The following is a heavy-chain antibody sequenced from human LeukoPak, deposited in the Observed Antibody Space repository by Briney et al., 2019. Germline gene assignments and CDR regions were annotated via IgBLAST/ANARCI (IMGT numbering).Heavy chain of an antibody. Sequence: GGSLRLSCAASGFTVSSNYMSWVRQAPGKGLEWVSVIYSGGSTYYADSVKGRFTISRDNAKNSLYLQMNSLRAEDTAVYYCARGGGDYGDYGGVGYYGMDVWGQGTTVTVSS. V-gene: IGHV3-53*01. J-gene: IGHJ6*02. CDR3: ARGGGDYGDYGGVGYYGMDV. D-gene: IGHD4-17*01. CDR2: IYSGGST. CDR1: GFTVSSNY.